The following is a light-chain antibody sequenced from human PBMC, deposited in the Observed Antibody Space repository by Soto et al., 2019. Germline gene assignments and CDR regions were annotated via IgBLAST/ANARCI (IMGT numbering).Light chain of an antibody. Sequence: QPVLTQPASVSGSPGQSITISCTGTSSDVGGYNYVSWYQQHPGKAPKLMIYDVSNRPSGVSNRFSGSKSGNTASLTISGLQAEDEADYYCSSYTNSSPLVVFGGGTKLTVL. CDR1: SSDVGGYNY. CDR2: DVS. J-gene: IGLJ2*01. V-gene: IGLV2-14*01. CDR3: SSYTNSSPLVV.